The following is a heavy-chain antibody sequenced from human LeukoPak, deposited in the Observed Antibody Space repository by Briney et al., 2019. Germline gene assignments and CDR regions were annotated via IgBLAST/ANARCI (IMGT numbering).Heavy chain of an antibody. J-gene: IGHJ3*02. Sequence: PSETLSLTCTVSGGSISSYYWSWIRQPPGKGLEWIGHIYYSGSTNYNPSLKSRVTISVDTSKNQFSLKLSSVTAADTAVYYCARVYSSGWAVDAFDIWGQGTMVTVSS. CDR1: GGSISSYY. CDR2: IYYSGST. CDR3: ARVYSSGWAVDAFDI. V-gene: IGHV4-59*01. D-gene: IGHD6-19*01.